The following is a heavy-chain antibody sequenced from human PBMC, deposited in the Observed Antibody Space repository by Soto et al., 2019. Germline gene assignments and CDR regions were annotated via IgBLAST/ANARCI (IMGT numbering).Heavy chain of an antibody. Sequence: GSVKVSCKASGYTCTKYGISCVRLSPGQGLEWMGWISAYNGNTNYAQKLQGRVTMTTDTSTSTAYMELRSLRSDYTAVYYCARKYSSGWYGLGYWGQGTLVTVPQ. D-gene: IGHD6-19*01. CDR2: ISAYNGNT. CDR3: ARKYSSGWYGLGY. V-gene: IGHV1-18*01. J-gene: IGHJ4*02. CDR1: GYTCTKYG.